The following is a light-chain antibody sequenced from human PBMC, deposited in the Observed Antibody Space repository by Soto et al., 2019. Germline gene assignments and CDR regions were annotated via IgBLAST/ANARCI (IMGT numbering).Light chain of an antibody. Sequence: QSVLTQPASVSGSPGQSITISCTGTSSDVGGYNYVSWYQQHPGKAPKLMIYEVSNRPSGVSNRFSGSKSGNTASLTISGLQAEDDAYYYCSSYPSSSREFGGGTKLTVL. CDR3: SSYPSSSRE. CDR2: EVS. V-gene: IGLV2-14*01. CDR1: SSDVGGYNY. J-gene: IGLJ2*01.